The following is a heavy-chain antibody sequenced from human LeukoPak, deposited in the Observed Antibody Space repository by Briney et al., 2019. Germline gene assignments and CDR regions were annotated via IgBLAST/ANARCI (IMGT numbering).Heavy chain of an antibody. V-gene: IGHV4-61*02. CDR2: IYTSEST. D-gene: IGHD3-3*01. CDR3: ARYNYDFWSGYSKWFDP. CDR1: GGSISNSNYY. J-gene: IGHJ5*02. Sequence: SETLSLTCSVSGGSISNSNYYWSWIRQPAGKGLEWIGRIYTSESTNYNPSLKSRVTISVDTSKNQFSLKLSSVTAADTAVYYCARYNYDFWSGYSKWFDPWGQGTLVTVSS.